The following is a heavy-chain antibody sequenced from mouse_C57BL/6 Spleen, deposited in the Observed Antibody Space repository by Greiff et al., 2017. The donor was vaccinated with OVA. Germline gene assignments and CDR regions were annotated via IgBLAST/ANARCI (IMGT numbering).Heavy chain of an antibody. CDR3: ALTTVVASDFDY. Sequence: VQLQQPGAELVRPGSSVKLSCKASGYTFTSYWMHWVKQRPIQGLEWIGNIDPSDSETHYNQKFKDKATLTVDKSSSTAYMQLSSLTSEDSAVYYCALTTVVASDFDYWGQGTTLTVSS. CDR1: GYTFTSYW. V-gene: IGHV1-52*01. J-gene: IGHJ2*01. CDR2: IDPSDSET. D-gene: IGHD1-1*01.